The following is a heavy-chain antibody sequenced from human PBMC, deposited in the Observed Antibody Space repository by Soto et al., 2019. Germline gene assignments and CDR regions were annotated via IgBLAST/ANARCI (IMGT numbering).Heavy chain of an antibody. CDR1: SGSFSGYY. Sequence: TLSLTCAVYSGSFSGYYWTWIRQPPGKGLEWIGEIYHGLSIVYNPSLESRVTISGDSSKNQFSLKLTSVTAADTAVYYCARHGGYYFDYWGQGALVTVSS. CDR2: IYHGLSI. V-gene: IGHV4-34*01. CDR3: ARHGGYYFDY. J-gene: IGHJ4*02. D-gene: IGHD3-16*01.